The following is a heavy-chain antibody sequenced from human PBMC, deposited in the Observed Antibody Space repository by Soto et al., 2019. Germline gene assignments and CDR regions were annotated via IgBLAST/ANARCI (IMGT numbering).Heavy chain of an antibody. V-gene: IGHV4-59*08. D-gene: IGHD1-20*01. CDR2: IYYSGST. J-gene: IGHJ6*03. CDR3: ARVSYNWNSGYYMDV. CDR1: GGSISSYY. Sequence: SETLSLTCTVSGGSISSYYWSWIRQPPGKGLEWIGYIYYSGSTNYNPSLKSRVTISVDTSKNQFSLKLSSVTAADTAVYYCARVSYNWNSGYYMDVWGKGTTVTVSS.